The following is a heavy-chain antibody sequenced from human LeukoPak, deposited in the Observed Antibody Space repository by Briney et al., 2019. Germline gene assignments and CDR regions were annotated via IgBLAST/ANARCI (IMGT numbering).Heavy chain of an antibody. D-gene: IGHD2-2*02. J-gene: IGHJ1*01. CDR1: GGTFSSYA. Sequence: ASVKVSCKASGGTFSSYAISWVRQAPGQGLEWMGGIIPIFGTANYAQKFQGRVTITTDESTSTAYMELSSLRSEDTAVYYCARGPYCSSTSCYTEEYFQHWGQGTLVTVSS. V-gene: IGHV1-69*05. CDR2: IIPIFGTA. CDR3: ARGPYCSSTSCYTEEYFQH.